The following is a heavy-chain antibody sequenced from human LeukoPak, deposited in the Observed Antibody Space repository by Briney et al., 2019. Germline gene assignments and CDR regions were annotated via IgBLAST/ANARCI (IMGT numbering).Heavy chain of an antibody. Sequence: GGSLRLSCAASGFTFSDYYMNWIRQAPGKGLEWVSYIASSGSTIYYADSVKSRFTISRDNAKNSLYLQMNSLRVEDTAVYYCARQRRWGFDYWGQGTLVTVSS. D-gene: IGHD5-24*01. CDR2: IASSGSTI. J-gene: IGHJ4*02. V-gene: IGHV3-11*04. CDR1: GFTFSDYY. CDR3: ARQRRWGFDY.